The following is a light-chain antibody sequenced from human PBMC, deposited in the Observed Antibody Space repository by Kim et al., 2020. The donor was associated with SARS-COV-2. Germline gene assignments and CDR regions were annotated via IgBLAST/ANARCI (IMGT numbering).Light chain of an antibody. Sequence: GDRVTITCRASQSISSYLNWYQQKPGKAPKLLIYAASSLQSGVPSRFSGSGSGTDFTLTISSLQPEDFATYYCQQSYSTPLTFGGGTKVEIK. J-gene: IGKJ4*01. V-gene: IGKV1-39*01. CDR3: QQSYSTPLT. CDR1: QSISSY. CDR2: AAS.